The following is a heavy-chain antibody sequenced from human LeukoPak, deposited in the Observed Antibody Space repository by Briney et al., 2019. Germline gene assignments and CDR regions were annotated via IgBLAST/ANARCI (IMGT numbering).Heavy chain of an antibody. V-gene: IGHV3-7*01. Sequence: GGSLRLSCAASGFTFSSHWMSWVRQAPGKGLEWVANIKQDGSEKYYVDSVKGRFTISRDNAKNSLYLQMNSLRAEDTAVYYCARHGSGWYQKDYWGQGTLVTVSS. CDR3: ARHGSGWYQKDY. CDR2: IKQDGSEK. D-gene: IGHD6-19*01. J-gene: IGHJ4*02. CDR1: GFTFSSHW.